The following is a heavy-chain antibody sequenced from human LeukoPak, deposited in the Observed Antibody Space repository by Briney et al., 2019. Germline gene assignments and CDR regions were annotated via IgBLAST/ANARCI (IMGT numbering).Heavy chain of an antibody. CDR2: MNPNSGRT. CDR1: GYTLTSYD. V-gene: IGHV1-8*01. J-gene: IGHJ4*02. CDR3: TRETSSRYFDY. Sequence: GASVKVSCKASGYTLTSYDINWVRQAPGQGLEWMGWMNPNSGRTGYAQNFQGRITITRNTSISTAYMELSSLRSEDTAVYYCTRETSSRYFDYWGQGTLVTVSS.